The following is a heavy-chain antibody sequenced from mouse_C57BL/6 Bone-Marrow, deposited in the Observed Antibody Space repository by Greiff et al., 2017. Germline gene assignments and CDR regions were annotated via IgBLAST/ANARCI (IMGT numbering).Heavy chain of an antibody. CDR3: SRLQTGTAWFAD. D-gene: IGHD4-1*01. J-gene: IGHJ3*01. V-gene: IGHV5-6*01. Sequence: EVKLVESGGDLVKPGGSLKLSCAASGFTFSSYGMSWVRQTPDKRLEWVATISSGGSYTYYPDSVKGRFTISRDNAKNTLYLQMSSLKSEDTAMYYCSRLQTGTAWFADWGQGTLVTVSA. CDR1: GFTFSSYG. CDR2: ISSGGSYT.